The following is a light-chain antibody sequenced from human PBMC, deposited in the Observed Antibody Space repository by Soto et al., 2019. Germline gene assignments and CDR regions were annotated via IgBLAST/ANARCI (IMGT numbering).Light chain of an antibody. J-gene: IGKJ5*01. Sequence: DIQMTQSPSSLSASVGDRVTITCRASQSISDYLNWYQQKPGKAPKLLIYAASSLQSGVPSRFSGSGSGTDFTLTISSLQSEDFATYYCQQSYSTPPITFGQGTRLE. CDR1: QSISDY. V-gene: IGKV1-39*01. CDR3: QQSYSTPPIT. CDR2: AAS.